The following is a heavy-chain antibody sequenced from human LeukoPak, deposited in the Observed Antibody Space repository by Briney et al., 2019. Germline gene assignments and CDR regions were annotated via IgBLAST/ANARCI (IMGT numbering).Heavy chain of an antibody. CDR1: GYSFTSYY. CDR3: ARSSAYYNEADI. D-gene: IGHD1-26*01. V-gene: IGHV1-46*01. CDR2: INPSGGST. Sequence: VASVKVSCKTSGYSFTSYYIHWVRQAPGQGLEWMGIINPSGGSTTYAQKFQGRLTMASDTSTSTVYMELSSLRSEDTAMYYCARSSAYYNEADIWGQGTMVTVSS. J-gene: IGHJ3*02.